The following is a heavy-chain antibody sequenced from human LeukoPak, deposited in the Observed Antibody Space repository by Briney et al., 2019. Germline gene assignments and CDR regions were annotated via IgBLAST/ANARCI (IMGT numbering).Heavy chain of an antibody. J-gene: IGHJ4*02. CDR1: GFTFSSYA. V-gene: IGHV3-23*01. CDR3: ASQWLVPIYFDY. D-gene: IGHD6-19*01. CDR2: ISGSGGST. Sequence: GGSLRLSCAASGFTFSSYAMSWVRQAPGKGLEWVSAISGSGGSTYYADSVKGRFTISRDNSKDTLYLQMNSLRAEDTAVYYCASQWLVPIYFDYWGQGTLVTVSS.